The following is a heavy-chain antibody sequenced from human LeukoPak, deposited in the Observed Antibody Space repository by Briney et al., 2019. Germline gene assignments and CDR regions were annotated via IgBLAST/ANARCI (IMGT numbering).Heavy chain of an antibody. J-gene: IGHJ4*02. CDR2: INPNSGGT. Sequence: ASVKVSCKASGYTFTGHYMHWVRQAPGQGLEWMGWINPNSGGTNYAQKFQGRVTMTRDTSISTAYMELNRLRSDVTAVYYCARVMNREGTNYWGQGTLVTVSS. V-gene: IGHV1-2*02. CDR3: ARVMNREGTNY. D-gene: IGHD1/OR15-1a*01. CDR1: GYTFTGHY.